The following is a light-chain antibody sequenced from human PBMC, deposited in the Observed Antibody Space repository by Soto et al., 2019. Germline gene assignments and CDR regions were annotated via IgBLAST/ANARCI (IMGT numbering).Light chain of an antibody. CDR1: SSNIGGNS. Sequence: QSVLTQPPSVSAAPGQKVTISCSGSSSNIGGNSVSWYQQLPGTAPKLLIYDDNKRPSGIPDRFSGSKSGTSATLGITGFQTGDEADYYCGSWDSSVSAYVFGTGTKVIAL. CDR3: GSWDSSVSAYV. CDR2: DDN. V-gene: IGLV1-51*01. J-gene: IGLJ1*01.